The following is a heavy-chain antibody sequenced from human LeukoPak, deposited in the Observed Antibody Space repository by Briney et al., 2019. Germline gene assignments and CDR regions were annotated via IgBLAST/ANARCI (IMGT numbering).Heavy chain of an antibody. CDR3: AKRSDYGGDSSYFDY. Sequence: PGGSLRLSCSAFGFTFNTYGMSWVRQAPGKGLEWVSTISGRDSNTYYADSVEGRFTISRDNSKNTVFLQMNSVRDEDTATYYCAKRSDYGGDSSYFDYWGQGTPVTVSS. CDR2: ISGRDSNT. D-gene: IGHD4-23*01. V-gene: IGHV3-23*01. J-gene: IGHJ4*02. CDR1: GFTFNTYG.